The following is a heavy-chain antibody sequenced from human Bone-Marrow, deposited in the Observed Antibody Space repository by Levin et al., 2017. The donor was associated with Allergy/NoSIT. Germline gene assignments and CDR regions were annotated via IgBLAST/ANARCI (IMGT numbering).Heavy chain of an antibody. CDR1: GFTFSSYE. D-gene: IGHD3-22*01. V-gene: IGHV3-48*03. CDR2: ISSSGSTI. CDR3: AREGYYYDSSGTADYYFDY. Sequence: GGSLRLSCAASGFTFSSYEMNWVRQAPGKGLEWVSYISSSGSTIYYADSVKGRFTISRDNAKNSLYLQMNSLRAEDTAVYYCAREGYYYDSSGTADYYFDYWGQGTLVTVSS. J-gene: IGHJ4*02.